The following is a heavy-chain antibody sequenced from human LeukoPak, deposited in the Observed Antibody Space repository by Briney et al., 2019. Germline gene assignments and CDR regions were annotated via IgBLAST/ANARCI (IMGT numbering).Heavy chain of an antibody. V-gene: IGHV4-34*01. J-gene: IGHJ6*02. CDR2: INHSGST. Sequence: SETLSLTCAVYGGSFSGYYWSWIRQPPGKGLEWIGEINHSGSTNYNPSLKSRVTISVDTSKNQFSLKLSSVTAADTAMYYCARFHYYYGMDVWGQGTTVTISS. CDR1: GGSFSGYY. CDR3: ARFHYYYGMDV.